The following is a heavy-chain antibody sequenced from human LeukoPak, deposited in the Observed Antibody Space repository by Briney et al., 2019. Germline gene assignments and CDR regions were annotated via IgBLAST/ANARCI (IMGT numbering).Heavy chain of an antibody. Sequence: GGSLRLSCAASGFTFSYAWLSWVRQAPGKGLEWVAVIWYDGSNKYYADSVKGRFTISRDNSKNTLYLQMNSLRAEDTAVYYCAREPTKSRKFDYWGQGTLVTVSS. J-gene: IGHJ4*02. CDR2: IWYDGSNK. V-gene: IGHV3-33*08. CDR1: GFTFSYAW. CDR3: AREPTKSRKFDY. D-gene: IGHD2-8*01.